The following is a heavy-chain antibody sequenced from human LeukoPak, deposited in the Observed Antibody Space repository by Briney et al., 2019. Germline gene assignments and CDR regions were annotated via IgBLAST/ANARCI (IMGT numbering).Heavy chain of an antibody. CDR2: IDNRGST. V-gene: IGHV4-34*01. J-gene: IGHJ6*02. D-gene: IGHD3-10*01. CDR3: AKDRGGRLWFGELPLHRRGMDV. CDR1: GGSFNFYF. Sequence: SETLSLTCTVSGGSFNFYFWHWIRQPSGKGLEWLADIDNRGSTQYNPSLRGRGTISVDTSRNHVSLRLTSVTAEDTAVYYCAKDRGGRLWFGELPLHRRGMDVWGQGTTVTVSS.